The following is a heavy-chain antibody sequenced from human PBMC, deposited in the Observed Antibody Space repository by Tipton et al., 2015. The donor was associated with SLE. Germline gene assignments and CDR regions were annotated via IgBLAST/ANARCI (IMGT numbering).Heavy chain of an antibody. CDR3: ARETLNLDY. CDR2: ISYDGSNK. CDR1: GFTFSSYA. J-gene: IGHJ4*02. Sequence: SLRLSCAASGFTFSSYAMSWVRQAPGKGLEWVAVISYDGSNKYYADSVKGRFTISRDNSKNTLYLQMNSLRAEDTAVYYCARETLNLDYWGQGTLVTVSS. V-gene: IGHV3-30*04.